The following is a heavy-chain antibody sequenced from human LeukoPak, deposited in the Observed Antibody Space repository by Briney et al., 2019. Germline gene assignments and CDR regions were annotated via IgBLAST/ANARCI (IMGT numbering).Heavy chain of an antibody. Sequence: GGSLRLSCAASGSSFSRYWMHWVRQAPGKGLVWVSRINSDGRRTSHADSVRGRFTISRDNAKNTVYLQMNSLRTEDTAVYYCAREVGDYYDSSGSFDYWGQGTLVTVPS. V-gene: IGHV3-74*01. J-gene: IGHJ4*02. D-gene: IGHD3-22*01. CDR3: AREVGDYYDSSGSFDY. CDR1: GSSFSRYW. CDR2: INSDGRRT.